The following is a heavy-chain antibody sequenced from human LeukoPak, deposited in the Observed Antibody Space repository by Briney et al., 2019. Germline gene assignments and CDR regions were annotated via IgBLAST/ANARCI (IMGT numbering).Heavy chain of an antibody. J-gene: IGHJ3*02. CDR1: GGSISSSSYY. V-gene: IGHV4-39*01. Sequence: NPSETLSLTCTVSGGSISSSSYYWGWIRQPPGKGLEWIGSIYYSGSTYYNPSLKSRVTISVDTSKNQFSLKLSSVTAADTAVYYCARSIITMMLSDAFDIWGQGTMVTVSS. CDR2: IYYSGST. CDR3: ARSIITMMLSDAFDI. D-gene: IGHD3-22*01.